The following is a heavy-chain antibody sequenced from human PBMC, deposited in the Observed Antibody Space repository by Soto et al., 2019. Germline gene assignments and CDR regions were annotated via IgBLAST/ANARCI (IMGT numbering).Heavy chain of an antibody. CDR3: ARGESYSYGYGTLKYNWFDP. J-gene: IGHJ5*02. CDR2: ISSSGSTI. Sequence: QPGGSLRLSCAASGFTFSSYEMNWVRQAPGKGLEWVSYISSSGSTIYYADSVKGRFTISRDNAKNSLYLQMNSLRAEDTAVYYCARGESYSYGYGTLKYNWFDPWGQGTLVTVSS. CDR1: GFTFSSYE. V-gene: IGHV3-48*03. D-gene: IGHD5-18*01.